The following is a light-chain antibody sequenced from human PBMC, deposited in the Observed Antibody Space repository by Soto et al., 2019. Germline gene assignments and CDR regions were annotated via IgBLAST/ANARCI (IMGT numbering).Light chain of an antibody. Sequence: DIQMTQSPSSLSASVGDRVTITCRASQDIGDDLDWFQQKPGKAPKRLIYASSGLQSGAPARFSGSGSGTEFALTISNLCPEDFATYYCLQHNSLPFTFGPGTKVHVK. CDR2: ASS. J-gene: IGKJ3*01. CDR3: LQHNSLPFT. CDR1: QDIGDD. V-gene: IGKV1-17*02.